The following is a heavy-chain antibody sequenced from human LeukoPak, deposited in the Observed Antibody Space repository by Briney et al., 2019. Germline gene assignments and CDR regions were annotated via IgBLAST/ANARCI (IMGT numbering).Heavy chain of an antibody. D-gene: IGHD1-26*01. J-gene: IGHJ4*02. CDR3: ARDRSRWELLDFDY. CDR2: IWYDGSNK. V-gene: IGHV3-33*08. CDR1: GFTFSSYS. Sequence: PGGSLRLSCAASGFTFSSYSMNWVRQAPGKGLEWVAVIWYDGSNKYYADSVKGRFTISRDNSKNTLYLQMNSLRAEDTAVYYCARDRSRWELLDFDYWGQGTLVTVSS.